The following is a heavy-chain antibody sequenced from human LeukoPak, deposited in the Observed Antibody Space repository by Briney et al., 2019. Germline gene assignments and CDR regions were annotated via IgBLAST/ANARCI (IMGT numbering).Heavy chain of an antibody. V-gene: IGHV3-33*06. D-gene: IGHD3-9*01. Sequence: GGSLRLSCAGSGFTFSSYGMHWVRQAPGKGLEWVAVIWYDGSNKYYADSVKGRFTISRDNSKNTLYLQMNSLRAEDTAVYYCAKAASDILTGYPDYYYYGMDVWGQGTTVTVSS. CDR3: AKAASDILTGYPDYYYYGMDV. CDR1: GFTFSSYG. J-gene: IGHJ6*02. CDR2: IWYDGSNK.